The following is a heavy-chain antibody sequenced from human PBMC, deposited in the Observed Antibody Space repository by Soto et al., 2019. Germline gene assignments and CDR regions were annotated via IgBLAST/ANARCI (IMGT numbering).Heavy chain of an antibody. V-gene: IGHV1-69*02. D-gene: IGHD2-15*01. CDR3: ARGFCSGGSCYGWFDP. CDR1: GGTFSSYT. J-gene: IGHJ5*02. Sequence: QVQLVQSGAEVKKPGSSVKVSCKASGGTFSSYTISWVRQAPGQGLEWMGRIIPILGIANYAQKFQGRVTITADKSTSTAYMGLSSLRSEDTAVYYCARGFCSGGSCYGWFDPWGQGTLVTVSS. CDR2: IIPILGIA.